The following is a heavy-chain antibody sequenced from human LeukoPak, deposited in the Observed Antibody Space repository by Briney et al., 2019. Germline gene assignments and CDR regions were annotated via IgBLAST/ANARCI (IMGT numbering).Heavy chain of an antibody. CDR1: GFDFSSNW. J-gene: IGHJ4*02. CDR3: AKDHYWSIDY. CDR2: IKGDGIST. V-gene: IGHV3-74*01. Sequence: GGSLRLSCAASGFDFSSNWMHWVRHAPEQGLVWVSRIKGDGISTNYADSVKGRFTISRDIAKNTLYLQMNSLRAEDTGVYYCAKDHYWSIDYWGRGTLVTVSS. D-gene: IGHD3-3*01.